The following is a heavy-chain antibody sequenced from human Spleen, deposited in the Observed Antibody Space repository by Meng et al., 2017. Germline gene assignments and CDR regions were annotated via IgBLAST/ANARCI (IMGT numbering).Heavy chain of an antibody. V-gene: IGHV4-34*01. Sequence: QLQQWGPGLLKPSETLSLTCVVSGGSFSDYYWSWIRQPPGKGLEWIGEINHSGSTNYNPSLESRATISVDTSQNNLSLKLSSVTAADSAVYYCARGPTTMAHDFDYWGQGTLVTVSS. CDR2: INHSGST. J-gene: IGHJ4*02. CDR1: GGSFSDYY. CDR3: ARGPTTMAHDFDY. D-gene: IGHD4-11*01.